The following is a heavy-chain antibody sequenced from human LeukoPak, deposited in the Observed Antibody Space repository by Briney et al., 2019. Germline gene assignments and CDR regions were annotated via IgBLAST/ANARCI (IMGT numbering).Heavy chain of an antibody. J-gene: IGHJ4*02. CDR2: IYYSGST. Sequence: PSETLSLTCTVSGGSISSYYWSWIRQPPGKGLEWIGYIYYSGSTNYNPSLKSRVTISVDTSKNQFSLKLSSVTAADTAVYNCARSRDYYDSSGYYSRFDYWGQGTLVTVSS. CDR3: ARSRDYYDSSGYYSRFDY. D-gene: IGHD3-22*01. V-gene: IGHV4-59*01. CDR1: GGSISSYY.